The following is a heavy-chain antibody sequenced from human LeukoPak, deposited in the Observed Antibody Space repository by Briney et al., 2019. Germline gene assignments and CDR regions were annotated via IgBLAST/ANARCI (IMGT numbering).Heavy chain of an antibody. CDR2: ISGSGGST. J-gene: IGHJ3*01. CDR1: GFTFRSYA. D-gene: IGHD4-23*01. CDR3: AKELRTTVVTGGDDAFAF. V-gene: IGHV3-23*01. Sequence: GGSLRLSCAASGFTFRSYAMSWVRQAPGKGLEWVSAISGSGGSTYYADSVKGRFTISRDNSKNTLYLQMNSLRAEDTAVYYCAKELRTTVVTGGDDAFAFWGQGTMVTVSS.